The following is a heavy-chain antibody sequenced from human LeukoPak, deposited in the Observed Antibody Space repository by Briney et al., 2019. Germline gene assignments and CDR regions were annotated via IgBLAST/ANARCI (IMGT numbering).Heavy chain of an antibody. CDR1: GGSFSGYY. V-gene: IGHV4-34*01. CDR2: INHSGST. Sequence: PSETLSLTCAVYGGSFSGYYWSWIRQPPGKGLEWIGEINHSGSTNYNPSLKSRVTISVDTSKNQFSLKLSSVTAADTAVYYCARGGVLLWFGETMPGYYMDVWGKGTTVTVFS. CDR3: ARGGVLLWFGETMPGYYMDV. D-gene: IGHD3-10*01. J-gene: IGHJ6*03.